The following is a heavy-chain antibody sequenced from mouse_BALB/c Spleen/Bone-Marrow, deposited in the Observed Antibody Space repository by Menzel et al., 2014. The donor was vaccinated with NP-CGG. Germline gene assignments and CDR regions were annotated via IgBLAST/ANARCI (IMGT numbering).Heavy chain of an antibody. CDR1: GFTFSSYA. V-gene: IGHV5-6-5*01. J-gene: IGHJ4*01. Sequence: EVKLVESGGGLVKPGGSLKLSCAASGFTFSSYAMSWVRQTPEKRLEWVASISSGGSTYYPDSAKGRFTISRDNARNILYLQMSSLRSEDTAMYYCARYDYDGAYAMDYWGQGTSVTVSS. CDR3: ARYDYDGAYAMDY. CDR2: ISSGGST. D-gene: IGHD2-4*01.